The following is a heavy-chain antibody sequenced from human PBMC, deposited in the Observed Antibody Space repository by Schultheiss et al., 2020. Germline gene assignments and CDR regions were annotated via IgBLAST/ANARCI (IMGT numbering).Heavy chain of an antibody. J-gene: IGHJ6*02. CDR3: TRDLAAYGGNTYHYFGMDV. Sequence: ASVKVSCKASGYTLTTYYMHWVRQAPGQGLEWMGIIHPSSGSTSYAQKFQGRVTMTRDTSTSTIYMELSSLTSDDTAVYYCTRDLAAYGGNTYHYFGMDVWGQGTTVNVYS. V-gene: IGHV1-46*01. D-gene: IGHD4-23*01. CDR2: IHPSSGST. CDR1: GYTLTTYY.